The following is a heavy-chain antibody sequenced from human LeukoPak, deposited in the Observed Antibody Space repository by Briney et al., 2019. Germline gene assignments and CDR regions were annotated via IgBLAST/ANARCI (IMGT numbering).Heavy chain of an antibody. V-gene: IGHV3-74*01. J-gene: IGHJ6*02. D-gene: IGHD3-10*01. CDR1: GLTFSSYW. CDR2: INSDGSST. Sequence: GGSLRLSCAASGLTFSSYWMHWVRQAPGKGLVWVSRINSDGSSTSYADSVKGRFTISRDNAKNTLYLQMNSLRAEDTAVYYCARRMSGYYGMDVWAKGPRSPSP. CDR3: ARRMSGYYGMDV.